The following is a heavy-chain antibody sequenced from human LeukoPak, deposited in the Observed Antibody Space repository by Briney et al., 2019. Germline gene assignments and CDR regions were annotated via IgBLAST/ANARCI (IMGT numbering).Heavy chain of an antibody. J-gene: IGHJ6*02. CDR1: GFTFSPYW. CDR3: TRNPGMDV. V-gene: IGHV3-74*01. CDR2: INGDGSSS. Sequence: GGSLRLSCAASGFTFSPYWMHGLRQARGRGLVWVSRINGDGSSSSYAGSVKGRFTFSRDNAKNTLYLQMNSLRAGDTAVYYCTRNPGMDVWGQGSTVTVSS.